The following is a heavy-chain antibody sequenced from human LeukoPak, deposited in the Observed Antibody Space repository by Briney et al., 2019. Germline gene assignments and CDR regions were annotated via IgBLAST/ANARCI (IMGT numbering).Heavy chain of an antibody. J-gene: IGHJ5*02. V-gene: IGHV4-59*01. CDR1: GGSIGSYY. D-gene: IGHD2-2*02. Sequence: SEALSLTCTVSGGSIGSYYWSWIRQPPGKGLEWIGYIYYSGSTNYNPSLKGRVTISVDTSKNQFSLKLSSVTAADTAVYYCARQAGRYCSSTSCYTGGPWGQGTLVTVSS. CDR2: IYYSGST. CDR3: ARQAGRYCSSTSCYTGGP.